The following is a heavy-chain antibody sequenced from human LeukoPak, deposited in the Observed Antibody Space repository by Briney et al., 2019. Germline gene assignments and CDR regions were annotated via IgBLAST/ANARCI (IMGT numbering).Heavy chain of an antibody. CDR3: ATPAATGKDYFDC. CDR2: VYYSGSA. J-gene: IGHJ4*02. D-gene: IGHD6-13*01. V-gene: IGHV4-39*01. Sequence: KPSETLSLTCTVSGGSISSNSYYWGWIRQPPGKGLEWIGSVYYSGSAFYNPSLKSRVTISVDTSKNQFSLKLRSVTAADAAVYYCATPAATGKDYFDCWGQGSLVTVSS. CDR1: GGSISSNSYY.